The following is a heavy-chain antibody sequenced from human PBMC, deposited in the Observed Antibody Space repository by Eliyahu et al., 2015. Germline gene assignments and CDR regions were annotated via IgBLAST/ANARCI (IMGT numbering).Heavy chain of an antibody. J-gene: IGHJ6*02. V-gene: IGHV3-11*01. CDR2: ISTSGSTI. Sequence: XGKPLEXLSDISTSGSTIYYXDSVKGXXTIXRDNAKNSLYLQMNSLRAEDTAVYYXARDYDFWSGYSRVQVGYYYYYGMDVWGQGTTVTVSS. CDR3: ARDYDFWSGYSRVQVGYYYYYGMDV. D-gene: IGHD3-3*01.